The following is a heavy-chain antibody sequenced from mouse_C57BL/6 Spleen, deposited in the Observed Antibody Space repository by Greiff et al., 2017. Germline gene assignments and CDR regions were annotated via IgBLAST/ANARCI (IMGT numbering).Heavy chain of an antibody. Sequence: VQLQQSGPELVKPGDSVKISCKASGYSFTGYFMNWVMQSHGKSLEWIGRLNPYNGDTFYNQKFKGKATLTVDKSSSTAHMELRSLTSEDSAVYYCAREEGYGNYEAMDYWGQGTSVTVSS. CDR3: AREEGYGNYEAMDY. V-gene: IGHV1-20*01. CDR2: LNPYNGDT. D-gene: IGHD2-1*01. J-gene: IGHJ4*01. CDR1: GYSFTGYF.